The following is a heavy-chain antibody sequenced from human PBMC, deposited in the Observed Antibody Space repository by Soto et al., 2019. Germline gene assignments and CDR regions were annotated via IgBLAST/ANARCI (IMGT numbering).Heavy chain of an antibody. V-gene: IGHV4-39*01. J-gene: IGHJ4*02. D-gene: IGHD3-10*01. CDR3: ARVSITMVRGVITRPAYFDY. Sequence: SETLSLTCTVSGGSISSSSYYWGWIRQPPGKGLEWIGSIYYSGSTYYNPSLKSRVTISVDTSKNQFSLKLSSVTAADTAVYYCARVSITMVRGVITRPAYFDYWGQGTLVTVSS. CDR1: GGSISSSSYY. CDR2: IYYSGST.